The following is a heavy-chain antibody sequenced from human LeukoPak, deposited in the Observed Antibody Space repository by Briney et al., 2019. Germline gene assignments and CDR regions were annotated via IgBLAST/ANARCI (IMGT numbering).Heavy chain of an antibody. V-gene: IGHV1-2*04. J-gene: IGHJ6*04. Sequence: ASVKVSCKASGYTFTGYYMHWVRQAPGQGLEWMGWINPNSGSTNYAQKFQGWVTTTRDTSISTAYMELSRLRSDDTAVYYCARGEGWIQLWADYYGMDVWGKGTTVTVSS. D-gene: IGHD5-18*01. CDR2: INPNSGST. CDR1: GYTFTGYY. CDR3: ARGEGWIQLWADYYGMDV.